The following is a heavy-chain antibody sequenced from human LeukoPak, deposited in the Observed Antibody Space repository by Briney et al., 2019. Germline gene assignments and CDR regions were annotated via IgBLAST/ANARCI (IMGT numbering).Heavy chain of an antibody. J-gene: IGHJ5*02. CDR2: ISYDGSNK. Sequence: GGSLRLSCAASGFTFSSYAMHWVRQAPGKGLEWVAVISYDGSNKYYADSVKGRFTISRDNSKNTLYLQMNSLRAEDTAVYYCAKDALYYGSGSYYTDWFDPWGQGTLVTVSS. CDR3: AKDALYYGSGSYYTDWFDP. D-gene: IGHD3-10*01. V-gene: IGHV3-30*04. CDR1: GFTFSSYA.